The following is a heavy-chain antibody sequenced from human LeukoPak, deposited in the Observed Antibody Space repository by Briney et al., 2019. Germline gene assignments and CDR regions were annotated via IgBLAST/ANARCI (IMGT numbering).Heavy chain of an antibody. J-gene: IGHJ6*02. CDR2: IIPIFGTA. CDR1: GGTFSSYA. Sequence: SVKVSCKASGGTFSSYAISWVRQAPGQGLEWMGGIIPIFGTANYAQKFQGRVTITADESTSTAYMELSSLRSEDTAVYYCARDFCSSTSCYRLPYYGMDVWGQGTTVTVSS. V-gene: IGHV1-69*13. D-gene: IGHD2-2*01. CDR3: ARDFCSSTSCYRLPYYGMDV.